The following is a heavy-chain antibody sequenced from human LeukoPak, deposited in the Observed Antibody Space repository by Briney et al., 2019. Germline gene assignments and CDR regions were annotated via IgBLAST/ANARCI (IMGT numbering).Heavy chain of an antibody. CDR1: GYTFTVYY. CDR2: INPNSGGT. CDR3: ARTTRSITVAPYYFDY. Sequence: ASVKVSCKASGYTFTVYYMHWVRQAPGQGLEWMGWINPNSGGTDYAQKFQGRVTMTRDTSTSTAYMELISLRSDDTAVYYCARTTRSITVAPYYFDYWGQGTLVTVSS. D-gene: IGHD6-19*01. V-gene: IGHV1-2*02. J-gene: IGHJ4*02.